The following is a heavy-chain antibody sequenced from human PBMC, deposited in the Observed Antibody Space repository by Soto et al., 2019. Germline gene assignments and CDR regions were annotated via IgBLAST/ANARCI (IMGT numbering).Heavy chain of an antibody. CDR3: AREGPAPYYYAGMDV. Sequence: QVQLVQSRGEVKKPGASVKVSCKTSGYSFTTYGISWVRQAPGQGLEWMGWISGYNGNTNYAQKLQGRVTMTTDTSTSTAYMELRSLRSDDTAGYYCAREGPAPYYYAGMDVWGQGSTVTGSS. CDR2: ISGYNGNT. CDR1: GYSFTTYG. V-gene: IGHV1-18*01. J-gene: IGHJ6*02.